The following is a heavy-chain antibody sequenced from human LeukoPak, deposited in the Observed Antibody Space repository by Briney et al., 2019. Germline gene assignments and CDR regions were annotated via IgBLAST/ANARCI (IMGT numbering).Heavy chain of an antibody. Sequence: SETLSLTCTVSGGSISSSSDYWGWIRQAPGKGLEWIGSIYYHENTYYNSSLKSRVTISVDTSKNQFSLKLSSVTAADTAVYYCARAYSSSWYFNWFDPWGQGTLVTVSS. V-gene: IGHV4-39*07. D-gene: IGHD6-13*01. J-gene: IGHJ5*02. CDR2: IYYHENT. CDR1: GGSISSSSDY. CDR3: ARAYSSSWYFNWFDP.